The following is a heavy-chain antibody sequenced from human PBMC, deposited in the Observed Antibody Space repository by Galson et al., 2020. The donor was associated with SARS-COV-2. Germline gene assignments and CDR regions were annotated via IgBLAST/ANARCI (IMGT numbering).Heavy chain of an antibody. Sequence: GGSLRLSCTASGFTFSKFDMTWVRQAPGKGLEWLSEISHSGGDTYYADSVKGRFTTSRDNSKNTLYLQMNSLRPEDTAVYYCAKDAPSGYYYGMDVWGQGTTVTVSS. CDR2: ISHSGGDT. CDR3: AKDAPSGYYYGMDV. V-gene: IGHV3-23*01. CDR1: GFTFSKFD. J-gene: IGHJ6*02. D-gene: IGHD3-22*01.